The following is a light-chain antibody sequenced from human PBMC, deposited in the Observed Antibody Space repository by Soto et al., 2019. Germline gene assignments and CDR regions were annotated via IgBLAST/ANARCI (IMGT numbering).Light chain of an antibody. V-gene: IGKV3D-20*01. J-gene: IGKJ4*01. CDR3: QQYGSSPLT. CDR1: QTFGSTY. CDR2: DVS. Sequence: EIVLTQSPATLSLSPGERATLSCGASQTFGSTYLAWYQQKPGLAPRLLIYDVSSRATGIPDRFSGSGSGTDFTLTIRRLEPEDFAVYYCQQYGSSPLTLGGGTKVDLK.